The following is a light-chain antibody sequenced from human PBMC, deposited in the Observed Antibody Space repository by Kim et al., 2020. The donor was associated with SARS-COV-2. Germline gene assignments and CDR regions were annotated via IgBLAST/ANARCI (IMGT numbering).Light chain of an antibody. CDR1: YNS. V-gene: IGLV2-14*03. Sequence: YNSVSWYQHHADKAPKVLIYDVSKRPSGVADRFSGSKSGNTASLTISGLQSDDEADYYCSSYRTSSTLVFGGGTQLTVL. CDR3: SSYRTSSTLV. J-gene: IGLJ2*01. CDR2: DVS.